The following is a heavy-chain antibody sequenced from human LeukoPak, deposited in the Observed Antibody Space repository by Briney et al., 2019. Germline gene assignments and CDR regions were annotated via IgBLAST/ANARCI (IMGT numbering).Heavy chain of an antibody. J-gene: IGHJ3*02. V-gene: IGHV3-21*01. CDR1: GVTFSSYS. CDR2: ISSSSSYI. CDR3: ARDKSDAFDI. Sequence: PGGSLRLSCAASGVTFSSYSMNWVRQAPGKGLEWVSSISSSSSYIYYADSVKGRFTISRDNAKNSLYLQMNSLRAEDTAVYYCARDKSDAFDIWGQGTMVTVSS.